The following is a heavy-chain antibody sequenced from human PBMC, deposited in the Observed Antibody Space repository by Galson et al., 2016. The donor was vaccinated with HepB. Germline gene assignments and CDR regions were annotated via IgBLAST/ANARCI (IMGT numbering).Heavy chain of an antibody. CDR3: VRDGTGTTPYDV. CDR1: GFRSSTSW. J-gene: IGHJ4*02. CDR2: INPDGSNT. D-gene: IGHD1-1*01. V-gene: IGHV3-74*03. Sequence: SLRLSCAASGFRSSTSWMSWVRQAPGKGLVWVSQINPDGSNTAYVDTVKGRFTFSRDNAKNTLSLQMDNLRVEDTAVDYCVRDGTGTTPYDVWGQGTLVTVSS.